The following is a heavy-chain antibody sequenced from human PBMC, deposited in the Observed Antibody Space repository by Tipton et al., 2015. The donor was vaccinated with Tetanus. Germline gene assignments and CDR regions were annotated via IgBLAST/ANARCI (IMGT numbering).Heavy chain of an antibody. Sequence: EVKKPGTSVKVSCKALGPTFSSSAVQWVRQARGQGLEWIGWTVIGSDKTKYAQKFQDRVTITRDTSTSTAYMELSSLRSDDTAVYYCAAEDYYGSGSYSSWGQGTLVTVSS. V-gene: IGHV1-58*01. CDR1: GPTFSSSA. D-gene: IGHD3-10*01. CDR2: TVIGSDKT. J-gene: IGHJ5*02. CDR3: AAEDYYGSGSYSS.